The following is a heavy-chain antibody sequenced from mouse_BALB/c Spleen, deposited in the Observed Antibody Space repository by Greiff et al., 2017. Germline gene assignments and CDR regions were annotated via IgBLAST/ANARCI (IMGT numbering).Heavy chain of an antibody. J-gene: IGHJ2*01. Sequence: EVQLQQSGPELVKPGASVKISCKASGYTFTDYNMHWVKQSHGKSLEWIGYIYPYNGGTGYTQKFKGKATLTTDKSSSTAYMQLSRLTSEDSAVYFCARGGNYGDWGQGTTLTVSS. V-gene: IGHV1S29*02. CDR1: GYTFTDYN. D-gene: IGHD2-1*01. CDR2: IYPYNGGT. CDR3: ARGGNYGD.